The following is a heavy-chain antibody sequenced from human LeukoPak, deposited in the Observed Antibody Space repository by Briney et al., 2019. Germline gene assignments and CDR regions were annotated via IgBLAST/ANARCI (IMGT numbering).Heavy chain of an antibody. CDR2: ISGSGGST. V-gene: IGHV3-23*01. Sequence: PGGPLRLSCAASGFTFSSYAMSWVRQAPGKGLEWVSAISGSGGSTYYADSVKGRFTISRDNSKNTLYLQMNSLRAEDTAVYYCAKVALLWFGELDFDYWGQGTLVTVSS. J-gene: IGHJ4*02. CDR3: AKVALLWFGELDFDY. CDR1: GFTFSSYA. D-gene: IGHD3-10*01.